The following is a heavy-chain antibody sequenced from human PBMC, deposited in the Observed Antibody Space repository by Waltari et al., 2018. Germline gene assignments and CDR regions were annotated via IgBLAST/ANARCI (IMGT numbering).Heavy chain of an antibody. Sequence: QVQLQQWGAGLLKPSETLSLTCAVYGGSFSGYYWSWIRQPLGKGLEWIGEINHGGSTNYSPSLKRRVTISVDTSKNQFSRKLSSVTAADTAVYYCARVRQQWLATYYYYGMDVWGQGTTVTVSS. V-gene: IGHV4-34*01. CDR2: INHGGST. CDR1: GGSFSGYY. CDR3: ARVRQQWLATYYYYGMDV. J-gene: IGHJ6*02. D-gene: IGHD6-19*01.